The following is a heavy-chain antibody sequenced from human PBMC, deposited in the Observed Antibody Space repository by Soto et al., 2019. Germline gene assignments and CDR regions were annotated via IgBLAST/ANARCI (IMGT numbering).Heavy chain of an antibody. J-gene: IGHJ6*02. CDR3: ASVRPGSYIPSYYYYGMDV. Sequence: SETLSLTCAVSGYSISSGYYWGWIRQPPGKGLEWIGSIYHSGSTYYNPSLKSRVTISVDTSKNQFSLKLSSVTAADTAVYYCASVRPGSYIPSYYYYGMDVWGQGTTVTVS. CDR2: IYHSGST. D-gene: IGHD3-10*01. CDR1: GYSISSGYY. V-gene: IGHV4-38-2*01.